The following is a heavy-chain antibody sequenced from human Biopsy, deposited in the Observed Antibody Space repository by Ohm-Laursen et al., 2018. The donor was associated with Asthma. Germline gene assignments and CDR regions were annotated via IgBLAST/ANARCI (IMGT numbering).Heavy chain of an antibody. V-gene: IGHV4-34*01. Sequence: VTLSLTCDAYPGSFSGFFWTWIRQSPGKGLEWIGETNERGVTNNNPSLKSRVIISIDTYWNRVSLKLTSVTAADTAVYYCARGPELDVWGQGTTVTVSS. CDR2: TNERGVT. CDR1: PGSFSGFF. CDR3: ARGPELDV. J-gene: IGHJ6*02.